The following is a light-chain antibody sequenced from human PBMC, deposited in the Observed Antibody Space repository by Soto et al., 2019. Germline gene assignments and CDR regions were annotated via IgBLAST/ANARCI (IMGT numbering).Light chain of an antibody. Sequence: QSVLTQPPSASGTPGQTVTISCFGSGSNIGENAVNWYQYLPGTAPQLLIYSNALRPSGVPHRFSGSKSGTAGSLAISGLQSEDEAHYYCAAWDDSLKAMLFGGGTKLTVL. J-gene: IGLJ3*02. CDR1: GSNIGENA. V-gene: IGLV1-44*01. CDR3: AAWDDSLKAML. CDR2: SNA.